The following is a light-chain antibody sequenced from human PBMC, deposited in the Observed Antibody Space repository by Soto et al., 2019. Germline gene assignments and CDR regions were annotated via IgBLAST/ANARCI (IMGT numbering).Light chain of an antibody. Sequence: DIQLTPSPSFLSASVRDRVTITCLASQSISSYLNLYQQKPGKAPKVLIYAASSLQSGVPSRFSGSGSGTDFTLTISSLHPEDFATYYCQQSHSTPRAFGGGTKVDI. CDR3: QQSHSTPRA. CDR2: AAS. CDR1: QSISSY. J-gene: IGKJ4*01. V-gene: IGKV1-39*01.